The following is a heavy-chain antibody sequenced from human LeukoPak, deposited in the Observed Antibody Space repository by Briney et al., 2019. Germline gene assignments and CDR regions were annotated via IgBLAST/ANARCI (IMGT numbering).Heavy chain of an antibody. CDR2: INPSGGST. Sequence: GASVKVSCKASGYTFTSYYMHWVRQAPGQGLEWMGIINPSGGSTSYAQKSQGRVTMTRDTSTSTVYMELSSLRSEDTAVYYCARSLGSTSCYFGCWFDPWGQGTLVTVSS. J-gene: IGHJ5*02. CDR3: ARSLGSTSCYFGCWFDP. CDR1: GYTFTSYY. V-gene: IGHV1-46*03. D-gene: IGHD2-2*01.